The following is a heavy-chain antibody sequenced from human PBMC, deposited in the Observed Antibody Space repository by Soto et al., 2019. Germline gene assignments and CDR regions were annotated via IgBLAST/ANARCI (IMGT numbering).Heavy chain of an antibody. CDR2: IIPIFGTA. D-gene: IGHD3-22*01. J-gene: IGHJ6*02. V-gene: IGHV1-69*06. CDR1: GGTLSSYA. CDR3: ARDSQLNYYDSSGSVYYYYGMDV. Sequence: SVKVSCKASGGTLSSYAISWVRQAPGQGLEWMGGIIPIFGTANYAQKFQGRVTITADKSTSTAYMELSSLRSEDTAVYYCARDSQLNYYDSSGSVYYYYGMDVWGQGTTVTVSS.